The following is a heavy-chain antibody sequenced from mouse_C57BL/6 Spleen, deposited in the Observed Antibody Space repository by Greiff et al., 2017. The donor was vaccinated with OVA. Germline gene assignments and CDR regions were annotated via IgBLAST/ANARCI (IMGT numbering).Heavy chain of an antibody. CDR1: GFNIKDYY. V-gene: IGHV14-1*01. D-gene: IGHD1-1*01. Sequence: VQLKESGAELVRPGASVKLSCTASGFNIKDYYMHWVKQRPEQGLEWIGRIDPEDGDTEYAPKFQGKATMTADTSSNTAYLQLSSLTSEDTAVYYCTPYYYGSSYLYFDYWCQGTTLTVSS. J-gene: IGHJ2*01. CDR3: TPYYYGSSYLYFDY. CDR2: IDPEDGDT.